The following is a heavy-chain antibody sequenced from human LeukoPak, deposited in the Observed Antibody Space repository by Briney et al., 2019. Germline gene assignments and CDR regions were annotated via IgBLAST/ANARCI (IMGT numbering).Heavy chain of an antibody. CDR1: GGSISGYY. J-gene: IGHJ4*02. CDR3: ARNTSRWPNYFDY. D-gene: IGHD6-13*01. V-gene: IGHV4-59*08. CDR2: IYNSGST. Sequence: SETLSLTCTVSGGSISGYYWSWIRQPPGKGLEWIGYIYNSGSTNYNPSLKSRVTISVDTSKNQFSLELNPATAADTAAYYCARNTSRWPNYFDYWGQGTLVTVSS.